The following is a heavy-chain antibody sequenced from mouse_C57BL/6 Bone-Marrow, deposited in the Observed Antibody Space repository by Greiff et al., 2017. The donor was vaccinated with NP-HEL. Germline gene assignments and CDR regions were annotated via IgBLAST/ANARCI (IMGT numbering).Heavy chain of an antibody. V-gene: IGHV1-55*01. Sequence: VKLQQPGAELVKPGASVKMSCKASGYTFTSYWITWVKQRPGQGLEWIGDIYPGSGSTNYNEKFKSKATLTVDTSSSTAYMQLSSLTSQDSAVYYCARNGRWLLDWGQGTTLTVSS. D-gene: IGHD2-3*01. CDR1: GYTFTSYW. CDR3: ARNGRWLLD. J-gene: IGHJ2*01. CDR2: IYPGSGST.